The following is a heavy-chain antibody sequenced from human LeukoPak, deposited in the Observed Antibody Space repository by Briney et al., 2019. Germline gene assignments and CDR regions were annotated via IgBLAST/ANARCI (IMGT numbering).Heavy chain of an antibody. CDR3: ARVMRSGSPFDY. D-gene: IGHD1-26*01. CDR1: GGTFSTYV. V-gene: IGHV3-30*02. J-gene: IGHJ4*02. CDR2: IRSDGIGG. Sequence: PGGSLRLSCAASGGTFSTYVRHWVRQAPGKGLEWVTPIRSDGIGGYYADSVKGRFSISRDTSRNTLYLQMNSLRAEDTAVYYCARVMRSGSPFDYWGQGTLVTVSS.